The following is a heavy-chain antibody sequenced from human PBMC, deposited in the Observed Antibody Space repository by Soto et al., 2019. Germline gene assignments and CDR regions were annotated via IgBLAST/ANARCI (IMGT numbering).Heavy chain of an antibody. CDR3: ARDGPESSGDSYGLGDCDY. J-gene: IGHJ4*02. CDR1: GFTFSSYS. CDR2: ISSSSSYI. D-gene: IGHD3-22*01. V-gene: IGHV3-21*04. Sequence: PGGSLRLSCAASGFTFSSYSMNWVRQAPGKGLEWVSSISSSSSYIYYADSVKGRFTISRDNAKNSLYLQMNSLRAEDTAVYYCARDGPESSGDSYGLGDCDYWGQGPLVTVSS.